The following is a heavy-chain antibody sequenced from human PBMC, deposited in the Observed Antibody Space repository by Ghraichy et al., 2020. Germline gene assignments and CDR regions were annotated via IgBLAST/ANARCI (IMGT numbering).Heavy chain of an antibody. Sequence: SQTLSLTCTVSGGSISSYYWSWIRQPPGKGLEWIGYIYYSGSTNYNPSLKSRVTISVDTSKNQFSLKLSSVTAADTAVYYCARELGFKAGALYYYYGMDVWGQGTTVTVSS. CDR2: IYYSGST. D-gene: IGHD5-24*01. CDR1: GGSISSYY. J-gene: IGHJ6*02. CDR3: ARELGFKAGALYYYYGMDV. V-gene: IGHV4-59*01.